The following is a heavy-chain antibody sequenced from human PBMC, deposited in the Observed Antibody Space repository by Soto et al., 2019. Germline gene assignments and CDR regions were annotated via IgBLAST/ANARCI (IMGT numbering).Heavy chain of an antibody. J-gene: IGHJ5*02. CDR2: ISSSGSTI. V-gene: IGHV3-48*03. Sequence: LRLSCAASGFTFSSYEMNWVRQGPGKGLEWVSYISSSGSTIYYADSVKGRFTISRDNAKNSLYLQMNSLRAEDTAVYYCAVFTFETYYDFWSGYTNKTDPFDPWGQGTLVTVSS. CDR3: AVFTFETYYDFWSGYTNKTDPFDP. D-gene: IGHD3-3*01. CDR1: GFTFSSYE.